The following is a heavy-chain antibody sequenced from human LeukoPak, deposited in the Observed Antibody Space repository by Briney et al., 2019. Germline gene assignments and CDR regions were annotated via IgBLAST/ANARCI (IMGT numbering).Heavy chain of an antibody. D-gene: IGHD3-10*01. J-gene: IGHJ6*02. CDR1: GFTFSSYG. CDR2: ISYDGSNK. Sequence: PGGSLRLSCAASGFTFSSYGMHWVRQAPGKGLEWVAVISYDGSNKYYADSVKGRFTISRDNSKNTLYLQMNSLRAEDTAVYYCAKDVHYYGSGSSYGMDVWGQGTTVTVSS. V-gene: IGHV3-30*18. CDR3: AKDVHYYGSGSSYGMDV.